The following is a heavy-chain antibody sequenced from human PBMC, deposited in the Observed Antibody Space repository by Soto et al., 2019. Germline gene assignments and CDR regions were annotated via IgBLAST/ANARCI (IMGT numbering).Heavy chain of an antibody. Sequence: SETLSLTCTVSGGSISSYYWSWIRQPPGKGLEWIGYIYYSGSTNYNPSLKSRVTISVDTSKNQFSLKLSSVTAADTAVYYCARVKSVATTTDAFDIWGQGTMVTVSS. V-gene: IGHV4-59*01. CDR2: IYYSGST. J-gene: IGHJ3*02. CDR3: ARVKSVATTTDAFDI. D-gene: IGHD5-12*01. CDR1: GGSISSYY.